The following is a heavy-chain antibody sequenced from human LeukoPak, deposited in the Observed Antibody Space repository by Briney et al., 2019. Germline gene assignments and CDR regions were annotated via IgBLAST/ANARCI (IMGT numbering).Heavy chain of an antibody. CDR3: ARGKKVGATSEFDY. D-gene: IGHD1-26*01. V-gene: IGHV4-34*01. CDR2: INHSGST. CDR1: GGSFSGYY. J-gene: IGHJ4*02. Sequence: SETLSLTCAVYGGSFSGYYWSWIRQPPGKRLEWIGEINHSGSTNYNPSLKSRVTISVDTSKNQFSLKLSSVTAADTAVYYCARGKKVGATSEFDYWGQGTLVTVSS.